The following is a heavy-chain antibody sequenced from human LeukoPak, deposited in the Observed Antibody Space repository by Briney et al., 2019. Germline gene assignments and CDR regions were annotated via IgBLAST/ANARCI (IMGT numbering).Heavy chain of an antibody. Sequence: LXLTCAVSGYSISSGYYWGGIRPPPGKGLEGIGRIYHSGSTYYNPSLKTRVTISVHTSKHQFSLKLSSVTAADTAVYYCARLIRWGLLETPWFDPWGQGTLVTVSS. V-gene: IGHV4-38-2*01. CDR3: ARLIRWGLLETPWFDP. CDR2: IYHSGST. CDR1: GYSISSGYY. J-gene: IGHJ5*02. D-gene: IGHD1-26*01.